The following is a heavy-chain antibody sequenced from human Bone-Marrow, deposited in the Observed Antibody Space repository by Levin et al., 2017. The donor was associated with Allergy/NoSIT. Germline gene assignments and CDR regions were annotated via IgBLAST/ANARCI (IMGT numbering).Heavy chain of an antibody. J-gene: IGHJ4*02. CDR2: SRSRNDGGTT. D-gene: IGHD3-16*01. Sequence: GESLKISCAASGFTFNLAWMSWVRQAPGKGLEWIGRSRSRNDGGTTDYAAPVKGRFTISRDDSKNMVYLQMNSLRTEDTARYYCTSDASSWYEGEYDFDAWGQGTLVTVSS. V-gene: IGHV3-15*01. CDR3: TSDASSWYEGEYDFDA. CDR1: GFTFNLAW.